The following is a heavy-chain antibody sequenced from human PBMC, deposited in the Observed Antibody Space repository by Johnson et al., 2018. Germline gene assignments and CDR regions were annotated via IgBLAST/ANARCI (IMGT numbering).Heavy chain of an antibody. Sequence: VQLVESGGGLVKPGGSLRLSCADSGFTFDDYAMHWVRQAPGKGLGWVSGISGNRGSIGYADSVKGRVPISRDNAKNSLDLQMNSLRAEDTALYYCAKDNHYDTTGAFDIWGQGTMVTVSS. CDR3: AKDNHYDTTGAFDI. CDR2: ISGNRGSI. V-gene: IGHV3-9*01. J-gene: IGHJ3*02. D-gene: IGHD3-22*01. CDR1: GFTFDDYA.